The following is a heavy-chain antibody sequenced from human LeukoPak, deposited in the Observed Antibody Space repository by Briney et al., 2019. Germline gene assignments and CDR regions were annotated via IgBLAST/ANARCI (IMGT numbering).Heavy chain of an antibody. Sequence: ASVKVSCKASGYTFTGYYMHWVRQAPGQGLEWMGWINPNSGGTNYAQKFQGRVTMTRDTSTSTVYMELSSLRSEDTAVYYCAREYYDSSGYYKPPYYYGMDVWGQGTTVTVSS. J-gene: IGHJ6*02. CDR1: GYTFTGYY. CDR2: INPNSGGT. D-gene: IGHD3-22*01. V-gene: IGHV1-2*02. CDR3: AREYYDSSGYYKPPYYYGMDV.